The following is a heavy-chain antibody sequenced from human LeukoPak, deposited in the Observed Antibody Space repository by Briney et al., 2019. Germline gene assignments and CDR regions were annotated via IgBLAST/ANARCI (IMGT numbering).Heavy chain of an antibody. CDR1: GFTFDDCG. J-gene: IGHJ4*02. Sequence: PGGSLRLSCAASGFTFDDCGMSWVRQAPGKGLEWVSGINWNGGSTGYADSVKGRFTISRDNAKNSLYLQMNSLRAEDTALYYCARDLRITFGGVIVGTWDYWGQGTLVTVSS. V-gene: IGHV3-20*04. CDR2: INWNGGST. CDR3: ARDLRITFGGVIVGTWDY. D-gene: IGHD3-16*02.